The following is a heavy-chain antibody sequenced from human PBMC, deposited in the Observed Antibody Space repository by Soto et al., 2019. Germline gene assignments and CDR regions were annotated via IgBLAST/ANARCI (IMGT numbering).Heavy chain of an antibody. J-gene: IGHJ4*02. V-gene: IGHV4-39*01. CDR2: VDYSGIT. CDR3: ARHGSYYDRSGYIDY. D-gene: IGHD3-22*01. CDR1: GGSITRGNYN. Sequence: SETLSLTCTVSGGSITRGNYNWGWIRQPPGKGLEWIGSVDYSGITHYNPSLEVRVSTSADTSRNQFSLKLNSVTAADTAVYFCARHGSYYDRSGYIDYWAREPWSPSPQ.